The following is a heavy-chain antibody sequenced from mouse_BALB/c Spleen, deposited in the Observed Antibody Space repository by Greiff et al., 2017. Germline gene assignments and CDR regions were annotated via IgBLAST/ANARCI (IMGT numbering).Heavy chain of an antibody. CDR1: GYSITSGYY. CDR3: ARDAYYGNYVGY. J-gene: IGHJ2*01. D-gene: IGHD2-10*01. V-gene: IGHV3-6*02. CDR2: ISYDGSN. Sequence: EVHLVESGPGLVKPSQSLSLTCSVTGYSITSGYYWTWIRQFPGNKLEWMGYISYDGSNNYNPSLKNRISITRDTSKNQFFLKLNSVTTEDTATYYCARDAYYGNYVGYWGQGTTLTVSS.